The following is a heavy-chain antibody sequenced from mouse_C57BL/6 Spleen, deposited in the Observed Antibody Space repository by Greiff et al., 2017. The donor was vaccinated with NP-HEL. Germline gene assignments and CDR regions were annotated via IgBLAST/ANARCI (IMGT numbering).Heavy chain of an antibody. CDR2: ISSGSSTI. CDR3: ARGLTLYYFDY. CDR1: GFTFSDYG. Sequence: EVKLQESGGGLVKPGGSLKLSCAASGFTFSDYGMHWVRQAPEKGLEWVAYISSGSSTIYYADTVKGRFTISRDNAKNTLFLQMTSLRSEDTAMYYCARGLTLYYFDYWGKGTTLTVSS. V-gene: IGHV5-17*01. J-gene: IGHJ2*01. D-gene: IGHD3-1*01.